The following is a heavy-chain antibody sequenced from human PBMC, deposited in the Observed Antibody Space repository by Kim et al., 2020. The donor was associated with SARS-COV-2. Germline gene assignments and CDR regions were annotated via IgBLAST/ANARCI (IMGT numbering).Heavy chain of an antibody. J-gene: IGHJ6*02. V-gene: IGHV1-69*13. CDR2: IIPIFGTA. D-gene: IGHD6-13*01. CDR3: ARGGYSSSWYDPTPVVVIHYYYYGMDV. Sequence: SVKVSCKASGGTFSSYAISWVRQAPGQGLEWMGGIIPIFGTANYAQKFQGRVTITADESTSTAYMELSSLRSEDTAVYYCARGGYSSSWYDPTPVVVIHYYYYGMDVWGQGTTVTVSS. CDR1: GGTFSSYA.